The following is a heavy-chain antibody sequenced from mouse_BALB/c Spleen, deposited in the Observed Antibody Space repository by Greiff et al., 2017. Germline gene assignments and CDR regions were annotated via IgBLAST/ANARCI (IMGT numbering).Heavy chain of an antibody. Sequence: EVMLVESGPSLVKPSQTLSLTCSVTGDSITSGYWNWIRKFPGNKLEYMGYINYSGSTYYNPSLKSRISITRDTSKNQYYLQLNSVTTEDTATYYCARPSSYYGNYSYAMDYWGQGTSVTVSS. CDR2: INYSGST. D-gene: IGHD2-1*01. CDR3: ARPSSYYGNYSYAMDY. CDR1: GDSITSGY. V-gene: IGHV3-8*02. J-gene: IGHJ4*01.